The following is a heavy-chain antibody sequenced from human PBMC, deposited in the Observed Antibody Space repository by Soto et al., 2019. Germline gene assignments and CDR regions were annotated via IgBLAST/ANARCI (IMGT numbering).Heavy chain of an antibody. CDR3: ARAPAYCGGDCYSSDYYGMDV. V-gene: IGHV3-11*01. CDR2: ISSSGSTI. D-gene: IGHD2-21*02. Sequence: PGGSLRLSCAASGFTFSDYYMSWIRQAPGKGLEWVSYISSSGSTIYYADSVKGRFTISRDNAKNSLYLQMNSLRAEDTAVYYCARAPAYCGGDCYSSDYYGMDVWGQGTTVTVSS. CDR1: GFTFSDYY. J-gene: IGHJ6*02.